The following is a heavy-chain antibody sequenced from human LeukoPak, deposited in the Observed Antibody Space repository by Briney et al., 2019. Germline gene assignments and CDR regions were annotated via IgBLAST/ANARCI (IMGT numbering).Heavy chain of an antibody. CDR2: IYTSGST. Sequence: NSSETLSLTCTVSGGSISSGSYYWSWIRQPAGKGLEWIGRIYTSGSTNYNPSLKSRVTISVDTSKNQFSLKLSSVTAADTAVYYCARTVDYGDESIKFDPWGQGTLVTVSS. V-gene: IGHV4-61*02. D-gene: IGHD4-17*01. J-gene: IGHJ5*02. CDR3: ARTVDYGDESIKFDP. CDR1: GGSISSGSYY.